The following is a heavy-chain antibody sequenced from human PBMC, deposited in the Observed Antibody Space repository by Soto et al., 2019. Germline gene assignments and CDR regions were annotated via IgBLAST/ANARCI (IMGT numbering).Heavy chain of an antibody. CDR2: IYYSGST. CDR1: VGSISSGGYY. Sequence: PSETLSLTCTVSVGSISSGGYYWSWILQHPGKGLEWIGYIYYSGSTYYNPSLKSRVTISVDTSKNQFSLKLSSVTAADTAVYYCARSQVTTGHYYYYYGMDVWGQGTTVTVSS. D-gene: IGHD2-21*02. J-gene: IGHJ6*02. CDR3: ARSQVTTGHYYYYYGMDV. V-gene: IGHV4-31*03.